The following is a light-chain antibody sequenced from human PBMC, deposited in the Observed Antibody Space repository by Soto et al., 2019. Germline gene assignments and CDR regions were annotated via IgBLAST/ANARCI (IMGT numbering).Light chain of an antibody. Sequence: DIQMTQSPSSLYASVGDRVTITCRASHDIRTYLAWYQQKPGTVPRLLVYGASTLYSGVPSRFSGSGSVTDFTLTITSLQSEDVATYSCQKYKDAPRTFGQGTRLEIK. CDR3: QKYKDAPRT. J-gene: IGKJ1*01. V-gene: IGKV1-27*01. CDR2: GAS. CDR1: HDIRTY.